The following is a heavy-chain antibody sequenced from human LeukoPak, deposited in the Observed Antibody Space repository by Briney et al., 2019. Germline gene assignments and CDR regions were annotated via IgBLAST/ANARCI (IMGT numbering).Heavy chain of an antibody. Sequence: GGSLRLSCATSGFTIGKSDMAWVRQAPGKGLEWVSIVYTGGRTFHADSVKDRFTMSRDQSKNTVGLQMNSLRSEDTALYYCARGSMPGTGLPFDYWGQGTQVSVSS. J-gene: IGHJ4*02. D-gene: IGHD3-9*01. CDR1: GFTIGKSD. CDR3: ARGSMPGTGLPFDY. V-gene: IGHV3-53*05. CDR2: VYTGGRT.